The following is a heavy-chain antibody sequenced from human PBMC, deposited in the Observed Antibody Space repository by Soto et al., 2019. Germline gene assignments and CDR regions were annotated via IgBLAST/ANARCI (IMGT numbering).Heavy chain of an antibody. Sequence: GASVKVSCKASGYTFTDYYMHWVRQAPGQGLEWMGWINPNSGGTKYAQKFQGRVTMTRDTSISTAYMELSRLRFDDTAVYYCAKSIWGHSDSSGYDGVDYWGQGTLVTVSS. CDR3: AKSIWGHSDSSGYDGVDY. J-gene: IGHJ4*02. V-gene: IGHV1-2*02. D-gene: IGHD3-22*01. CDR2: INPNSGGT. CDR1: GYTFTDYY.